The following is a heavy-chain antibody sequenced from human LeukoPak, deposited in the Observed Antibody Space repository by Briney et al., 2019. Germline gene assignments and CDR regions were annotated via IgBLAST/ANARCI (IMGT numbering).Heavy chain of an antibody. J-gene: IGHJ3*02. CDR1: GFTFSSYA. D-gene: IGHD3-3*01. Sequence: QTGGSLRLSCAASGFTFSSYAMHWVRQASGKGLEYVSAISSNGGSTYYANSVKGRFTISRDNSKNTLYLQMGSLRAEDMAVYYCARGDFSAFDIWGQGTMVTVSS. CDR2: ISSNGGST. V-gene: IGHV3-64*01. CDR3: ARGDFSAFDI.